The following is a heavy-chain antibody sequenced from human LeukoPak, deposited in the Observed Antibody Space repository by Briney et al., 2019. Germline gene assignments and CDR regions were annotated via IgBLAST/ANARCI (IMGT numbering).Heavy chain of an antibody. Sequence: LGGSLRLSCAASGFTFSSYSMNWVRQAPGKGLEWVSSISSSSSYIYYADSVKGRFTISRDDAKNSLYLQMNSLRAEDTAVYYCARDWNESPSKGTATDDYWGQGTLVTVSS. CDR3: ARDWNESPSKGTATDDY. CDR1: GFTFSSYS. D-gene: IGHD1-1*01. CDR2: ISSSSSYI. V-gene: IGHV3-21*01. J-gene: IGHJ4*02.